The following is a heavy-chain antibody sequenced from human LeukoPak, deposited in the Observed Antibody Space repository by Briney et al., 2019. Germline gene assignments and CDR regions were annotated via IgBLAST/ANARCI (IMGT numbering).Heavy chain of an antibody. D-gene: IGHD6-6*01. J-gene: IGHJ4*02. Sequence: GGSLRLSCAASGFTFSYYGMHWVRQVPGKGLEWVAGIQHDGSKQYYGDSVKGRFTISRDNAKNSLYLQMNSLRAEDTAVYYCARDSPGEYSSSCLAYWGQGTLVTVSS. V-gene: IGHV3-33*05. CDR3: ARDSPGEYSSSCLAY. CDR2: IQHDGSKQ. CDR1: GFTFSYYG.